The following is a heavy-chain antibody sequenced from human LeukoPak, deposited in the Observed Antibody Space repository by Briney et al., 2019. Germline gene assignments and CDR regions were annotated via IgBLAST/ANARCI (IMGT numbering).Heavy chain of an antibody. D-gene: IGHD3-3*01. Sequence: PSETLSLTCAVSGYSISSGYYWGWIRQPPGQGLEWIGRIYHSGSTYYNPSLKSRVTISVGTSKNQFSLKLSSVTAADTAVYYCARHRVRNTGYYDFWSGLSQGYDYWGQGTLVTVSS. V-gene: IGHV4-38-2*01. CDR3: ARHRVRNTGYYDFWSGLSQGYDY. J-gene: IGHJ4*02. CDR1: GYSISSGYY. CDR2: IYHSGST.